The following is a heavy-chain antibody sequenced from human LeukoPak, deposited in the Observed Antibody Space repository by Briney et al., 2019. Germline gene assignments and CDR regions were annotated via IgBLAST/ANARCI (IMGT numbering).Heavy chain of an antibody. CDR2: ISPTGSTT. CDR3: ARGPSSNWSGLDF. Sequence: GGSLRLSCAASGFSFSGHWMHWARQLPGKGLVWVSRISPTGSTTSYADSAKGRFTVSRDNAKNTLYLQVNNLRAEDTAVYYCARGPSSNWSGLDFWGQGTLLTVSS. V-gene: IGHV3-74*01. J-gene: IGHJ4*02. D-gene: IGHD6-13*01. CDR1: GFSFSGHW.